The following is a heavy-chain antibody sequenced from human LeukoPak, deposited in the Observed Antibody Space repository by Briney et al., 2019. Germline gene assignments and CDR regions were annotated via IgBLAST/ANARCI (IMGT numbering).Heavy chain of an antibody. J-gene: IGHJ1*01. CDR1: GFTLSTYS. V-gene: IGHV3-21*01. D-gene: IGHD6-19*01. CDR2: ISGSRSDI. Sequence: GGSLRLSCAVSGFTLSTYSMSWVRQAPGKGLEWVSSISGSRSDIYYADSVKGRFTISSDNAKNSLYLQMNSLRAEDTAVYYCARGPGIAVAPLQHWGQGTLVTVSS. CDR3: ARGPGIAVAPLQH.